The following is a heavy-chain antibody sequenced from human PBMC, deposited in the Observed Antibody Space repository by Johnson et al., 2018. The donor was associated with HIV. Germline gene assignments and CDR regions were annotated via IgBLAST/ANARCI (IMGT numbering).Heavy chain of an antibody. CDR2: IRYDGSNK. D-gene: IGHD1-7*01. V-gene: IGHV3-30*02. J-gene: IGHJ3*02. CDR3: AGGGWNSVWLLNI. CDR1: GFTFSSYG. Sequence: QVQLVESGGGVVQPGGSLRLSCAASGFTFSSYGMHWVRQAPGKGLEWVAFIRYDGSNKYYADSVKGRFTISRDNSKNTLYLQMNSLRIEDTAVYYVAGGGWNSVWLLNIWGQGTMVTVSS.